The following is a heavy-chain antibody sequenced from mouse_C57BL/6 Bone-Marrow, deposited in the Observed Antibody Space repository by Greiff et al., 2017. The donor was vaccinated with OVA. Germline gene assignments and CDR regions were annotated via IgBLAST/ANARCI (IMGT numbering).Heavy chain of an antibody. Sequence: EVKVEESGGGLVQPGGSLKLSCAASGFTFSDYYMYWVRQTPEKRLEWVAYISNGGGSTYYPDTVKGRFTISRDNAKNTLYLQMSRLKSEDTAMYYCARQIYGSSHLDYWGQGTTLTVSS. D-gene: IGHD1-1*01. CDR2: ISNGGGST. V-gene: IGHV5-12*01. J-gene: IGHJ2*01. CDR1: GFTFSDYY. CDR3: ARQIYGSSHLDY.